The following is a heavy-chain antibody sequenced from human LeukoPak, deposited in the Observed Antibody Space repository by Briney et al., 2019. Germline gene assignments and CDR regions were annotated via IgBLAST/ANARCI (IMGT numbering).Heavy chain of an antibody. CDR3: TTTAGRFLEWNDY. CDR1: GFTFSYYS. V-gene: IGHV3-15*01. D-gene: IGHD3-3*01. Sequence: GGSLRLSCVASGFTFSYYSMNWVRQAPGKGLEWVGRIKSKTDGGTTDYAAPVKGRFTISRDDSKNTLYLQMNSLKTEDTAVYYCTTTAGRFLEWNDYWGQGTLVTVSS. CDR2: IKSKTDGGTT. J-gene: IGHJ4*02.